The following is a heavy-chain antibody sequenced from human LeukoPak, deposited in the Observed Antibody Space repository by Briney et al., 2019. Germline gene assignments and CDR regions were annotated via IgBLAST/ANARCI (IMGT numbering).Heavy chain of an antibody. CDR2: ISPILGIA. CDR1: GGTFSSYS. J-gene: IGHJ5*02. Sequence: SVKVSCKASGGTFSSYSISWVRQAPGQGLEWMGRISPILGIANYAQKVQSRLTLTADKSTSTTYMELSSLNSEDTAVYYCARTTGTPDGNWFDPWGQGTLVTVSS. V-gene: IGHV1-69*02. D-gene: IGHD1-1*01. CDR3: ARTTGTPDGNWFDP.